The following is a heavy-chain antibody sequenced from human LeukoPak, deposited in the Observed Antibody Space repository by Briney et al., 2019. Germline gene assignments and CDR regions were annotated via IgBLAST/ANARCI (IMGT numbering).Heavy chain of an antibody. CDR1: GFTFSSYS. J-gene: IGHJ4*02. Sequence: GGSLRLSCAASGFTFSSYSMNWVRQAPGKGLEWVSSISSSSSYIYYADSVKGRFTISRDNAKNSLYLQMNSLRAEDTAVYYCARAQGVDFWSDTRKADYWGQGTLVTVSS. V-gene: IGHV3-21*01. CDR3: ARAQGVDFWSDTRKADY. D-gene: IGHD3-3*01. CDR2: ISSSSSYI.